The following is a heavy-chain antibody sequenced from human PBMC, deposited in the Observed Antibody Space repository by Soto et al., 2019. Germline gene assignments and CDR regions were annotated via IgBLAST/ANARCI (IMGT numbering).Heavy chain of an antibody. CDR2: IYPGDSDT. Sequence: PGESLKISCKGSGYSFTSYWIGWVRQMPGKGLEWMGIIYPGDSDTRYSPSFQGQVTISADKSISTAYLQWSSLKASDTAMYYCARFGGPGDTDMVKESYYYYYGMGVWGQGTTVTVSS. J-gene: IGHJ6*02. D-gene: IGHD5-18*01. CDR3: ARFGGPGDTDMVKESYYYYYGMGV. CDR1: GYSFTSYW. V-gene: IGHV5-51*01.